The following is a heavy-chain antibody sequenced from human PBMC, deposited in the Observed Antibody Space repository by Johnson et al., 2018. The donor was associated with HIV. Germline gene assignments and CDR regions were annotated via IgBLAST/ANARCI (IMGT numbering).Heavy chain of an antibody. CDR2: IRYDGSNK. V-gene: IGHV3-30*02. D-gene: IGHD3-16*01. CDR3: AKGWGAFDI. CDR1: GFTFSSYG. J-gene: IGHJ3*02. Sequence: QVQLVESGGGVVQPGGSLRLSCVASGFTFSSYGMHWVRQAPGKGLEWVALIRYDGSNKYYADSVKGRFTISRDNSKNTLYLQMNSLRAEDTAVYYCAKGWGAFDIWGQGTMVTVSS.